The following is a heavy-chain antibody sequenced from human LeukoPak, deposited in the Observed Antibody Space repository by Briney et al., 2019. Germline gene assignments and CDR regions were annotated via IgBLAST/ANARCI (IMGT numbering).Heavy chain of an antibody. D-gene: IGHD3-22*01. CDR2: IYTSGST. J-gene: IGHJ4*02. CDR1: GGSISSGSYY. CDR3: ARVTTGGYYNY. Sequence: SETLSLTCTVSGGSISSGSYYWSWIRQPAGTGLVWIGRIYTSGSTNYNPSLKSRVTISLDTSENHFSLKLSSVTAADTAVYYCARVTTGGYYNYWGQGTLVTVSS. V-gene: IGHV4-61*02.